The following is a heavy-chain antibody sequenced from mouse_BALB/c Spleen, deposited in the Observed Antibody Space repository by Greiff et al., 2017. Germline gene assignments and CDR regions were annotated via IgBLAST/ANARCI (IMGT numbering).Heavy chain of an antibody. CDR1: GYSITSDYA. J-gene: IGHJ4*01. V-gene: IGHV3-2*02. CDR2: ISYSGST. D-gene: IGHD2-1*01. CDR3: ARGGNCGSGIYAMDY. Sequence: VQLQQSGPGLVKPSQSLSLTCTVTGYSITSDYAWNWIRQFPGNKLEWMGYISYSGSTSYNPSLKSRISITRDTSKNQFFLQLNSVTTEDTATYYCARGGNCGSGIYAMDYWGQGTSVTVSS.